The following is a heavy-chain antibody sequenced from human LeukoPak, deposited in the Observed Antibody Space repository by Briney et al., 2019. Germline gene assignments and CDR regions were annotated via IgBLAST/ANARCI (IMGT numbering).Heavy chain of an antibody. CDR2: INPNDGDT. CDR3: ARANFLYCSSTTCLFDY. Sequence: ASVKVSCKASGYTFTDYYMHWVRQAPRQGFEWMGWINPNDGDTNYAQKFQGRVTMTRDTSISTAHMEVSRLRSDYTAVYYCARANFLYCSSTTCLFDYWGQGTLVTVSS. J-gene: IGHJ4*02. D-gene: IGHD2-2*01. V-gene: IGHV1-2*02. CDR1: GYTFTDYY.